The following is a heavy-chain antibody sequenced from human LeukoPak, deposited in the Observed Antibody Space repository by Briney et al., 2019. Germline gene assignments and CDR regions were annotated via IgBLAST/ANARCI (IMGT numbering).Heavy chain of an antibody. CDR2: IIPIFGTA. CDR1: GGTFSSYA. CDR3: ARYYYDSSGYSDYYYGMDV. Sequence: GASVKVSCKASGGTFSSYAISWVRQAPRQGLEWMGGIIPIFGTANYAQKFQGRVTITADESTSTAYMELSSLRSEDTAVYYCARYYYDSSGYSDYYYGMDVWGQGTTVTVSS. D-gene: IGHD3-22*01. J-gene: IGHJ6*02. V-gene: IGHV1-69*13.